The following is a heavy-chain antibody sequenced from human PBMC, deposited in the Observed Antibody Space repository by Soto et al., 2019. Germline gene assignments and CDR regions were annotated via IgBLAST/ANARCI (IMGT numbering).Heavy chain of an antibody. J-gene: IGHJ6*02. CDR3: ARGGSGYYDSSGPPTPYYYGMDV. CDR2: IIPIFGTA. V-gene: IGHV1-69*12. Sequence: QVQLVQSGAEVKKPGSSVKVSCKASGGTFSSYAISWVRQAPGQGLEWMGGIIPIFGTANYAQKFQGRVTITADESTSTAYMELSSLRSEDTAVYYCARGGSGYYDSSGPPTPYYYGMDVWGQGTTVTVSS. D-gene: IGHD3-22*01. CDR1: GGTFSSYA.